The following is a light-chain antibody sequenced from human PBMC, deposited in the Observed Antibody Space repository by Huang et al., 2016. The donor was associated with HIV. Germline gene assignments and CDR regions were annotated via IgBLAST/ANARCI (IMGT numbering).Light chain of an antibody. Sequence: EIVMTQSPATLSVSPGERVTLSCRANRSVNTNLAWYQQRPCQAPRLLIYGSSTRAPGIPARFSGSGSGTDFSLTISSLQSEDFALYYCHQYNNWLLSFGGGTRVDI. CDR3: HQYNNWLLS. V-gene: IGKV3-15*01. J-gene: IGKJ4*01. CDR1: RSVNTN. CDR2: GSS.